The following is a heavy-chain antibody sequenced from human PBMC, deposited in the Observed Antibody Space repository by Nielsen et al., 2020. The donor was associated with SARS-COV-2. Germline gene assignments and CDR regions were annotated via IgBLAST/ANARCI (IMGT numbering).Heavy chain of an antibody. D-gene: IGHD1-7*01. CDR3: ARDTGYNWNYEGWFDP. CDR1: GFTFSSYS. Sequence: GESLKISCAASGFTFSSYSMNWVRQAPGKGLEWVSYISSSSTIYYADSVKGRSTISRDNAKNSLYLQMNSLRDEDTAVYYCARDTGYNWNYEGWFDPWGQGTLVTVSS. J-gene: IGHJ5*02. V-gene: IGHV3-48*02. CDR2: ISSSSTI.